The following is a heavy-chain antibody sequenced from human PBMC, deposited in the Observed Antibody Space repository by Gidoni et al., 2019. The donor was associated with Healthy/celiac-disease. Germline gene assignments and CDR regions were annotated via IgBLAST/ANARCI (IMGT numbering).Heavy chain of an antibody. J-gene: IGHJ5*01. CDR1: GSTSSSYA. D-gene: IGHD3-10*01. V-gene: IGHV3-23*01. CDR2: SSGSGGST. CDR3: AKDFVIGPYGSGSYFDS. Sequence: EVQLLESGGGLVQPGGSLRPSCAAYGSTSSSYALSWVRQAPGKGLEWVSASSGSGGSTYYADSVKGRFTISRDNSKNTLYLQMNSLRAEDTAVYYCAKDFVIGPYGSGSYFDSWGQGTLVTVSS.